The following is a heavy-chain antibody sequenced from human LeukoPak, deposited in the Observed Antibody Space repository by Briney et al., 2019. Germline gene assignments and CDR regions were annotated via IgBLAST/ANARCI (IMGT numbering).Heavy chain of an antibody. CDR2: ISSSSSYI. J-gene: IGHJ4*02. Sequence: GGSLRLSCAASGFTFSSYSMNWVRQAPGKGLEWVSSISSSSSYIYYADSVKGRFTISRDNSKNTLYLQMNSLRAEDTAVYYCAKNAEGYETDYWGQGTLVTVSS. CDR3: AKNAEGYETDY. CDR1: GFTFSSYS. V-gene: IGHV3-21*04. D-gene: IGHD5-12*01.